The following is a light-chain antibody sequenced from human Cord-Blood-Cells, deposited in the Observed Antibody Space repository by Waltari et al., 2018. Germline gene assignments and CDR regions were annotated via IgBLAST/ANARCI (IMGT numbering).Light chain of an antibody. Sequence: QSALTQPPSVSGSPGQSVPISCTGPSRAVGGYNYVSWYQQHPGKAPKLMIYDVSKRPSGVPDRFSGSKSGNTASLTISGLQAEDEADYYCCSYAGSYTLVFGGGTKLTVL. CDR3: CSYAGSYTLV. V-gene: IGLV2-11*01. CDR2: DVS. CDR1: SRAVGGYNY. J-gene: IGLJ2*01.